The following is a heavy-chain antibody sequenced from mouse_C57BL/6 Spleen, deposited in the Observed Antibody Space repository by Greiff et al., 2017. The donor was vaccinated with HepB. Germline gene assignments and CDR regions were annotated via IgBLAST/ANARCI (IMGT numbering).Heavy chain of an antibody. D-gene: IGHD2-4*01. CDR3: ARDYDYSYYAMDY. CDR1: GYTFTDYY. J-gene: IGHJ4*01. Sequence: EVKLQESGPVLVKPGASVKMSCKASGYTFTDYYMNWVKQSHGKSLEWIGVINPYNGGTSYNQKFKGKATLTVDKSSSTAYMELNSLTSEDSAVYYCARDYDYSYYAMDYWGQGTSVTVSS. V-gene: IGHV1-19*01. CDR2: INPYNGGT.